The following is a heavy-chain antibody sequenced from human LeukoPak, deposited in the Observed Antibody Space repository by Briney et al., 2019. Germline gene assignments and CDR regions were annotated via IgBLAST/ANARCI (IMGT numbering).Heavy chain of an antibody. CDR1: GYTFTSYG. CDR3: ARDGVGSSGWYTLDY. V-gene: IGHV1-18*01. J-gene: IGHJ4*02. CDR2: ISAYNGNT. Sequence: ASVKVSCKASGYTFTSYGISWVRQAPGQGLEWMGWISAYNGNTNYAQKLQGRVTMTTDTSTSTAYMELRSLRSDDAAVYYCARDGVGSSGWYTLDYWGQGTLVTVSS. D-gene: IGHD6-19*01.